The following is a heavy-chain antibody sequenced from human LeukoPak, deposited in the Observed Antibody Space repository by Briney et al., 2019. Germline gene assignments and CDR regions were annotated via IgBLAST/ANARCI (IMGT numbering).Heavy chain of an antibody. CDR3: AREAQYCSGGSCYSIPDNWFDP. CDR1: GFTFSSYA. V-gene: IGHV3-30-3*01. CDR2: ISYDGSNK. D-gene: IGHD2-15*01. Sequence: PGGSLRLSCAASGFTFSSYAMHWVRQAPGKGLEWVAVISYDGSNKYYADSVKGRFTISRDNSKNTLYLQMNSLRAEDTAVYYCAREAQYCSGGSCYSIPDNWFDPWGQGTLVTVSS. J-gene: IGHJ5*02.